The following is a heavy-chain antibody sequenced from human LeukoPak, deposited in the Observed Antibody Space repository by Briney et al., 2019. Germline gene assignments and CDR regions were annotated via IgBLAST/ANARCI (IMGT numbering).Heavy chain of an antibody. CDR1: GFTVSSNY. Sequence: HPGGSLRLSCAASGFTVSSNYMTWVRQAPGKGLEWVSVIYSGGSTYYADSVKGRFTISRDNSKNTVYLQMNSLRAEDTAVYYCARSSGWYRPIDYWGQGTLVTVSS. CDR3: ARSSGWYRPIDY. V-gene: IGHV3-66*02. J-gene: IGHJ4*02. D-gene: IGHD6-19*01. CDR2: IYSGGST.